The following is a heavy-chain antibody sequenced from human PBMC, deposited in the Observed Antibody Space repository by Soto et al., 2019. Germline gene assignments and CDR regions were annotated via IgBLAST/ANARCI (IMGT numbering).Heavy chain of an antibody. CDR3: ARGVLLWFGGRFDP. CDR2: INHSGST. D-gene: IGHD3-10*01. V-gene: IGHV4-34*01. CDR1: GGSFSGYY. Sequence: QVQLQQWGAGLLKPSETLSLTCAVYGGSFSGYYWSWIRQPPGKGLEWIGEINHSGSTNYNPSLKTRVTISVDTSKNQFSLKLSSVTAADTAVYYWARGVLLWFGGRFDPWGQGTLVTVSS. J-gene: IGHJ5*02.